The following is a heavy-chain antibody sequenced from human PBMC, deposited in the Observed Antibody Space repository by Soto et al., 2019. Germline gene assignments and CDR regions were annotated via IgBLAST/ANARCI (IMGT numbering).Heavy chain of an antibody. CDR1: GYTFTSYY. CDR2: INPSGGST. Sequence: QVQLVQSGAEVKKPGASVKVSCKASGYTFTSYYMHWVRQSPGQGLEWMGIINPSGGSTSYAQKFQGRVTRTRDTSTRTVYMELSSLRSEDTAVYYWARDPPPGEYSSSSRPYYYYGMDVWGQGTTVTVSS. D-gene: IGHD6-6*01. V-gene: IGHV1-46*01. CDR3: ARDPPPGEYSSSSRPYYYYGMDV. J-gene: IGHJ6*02.